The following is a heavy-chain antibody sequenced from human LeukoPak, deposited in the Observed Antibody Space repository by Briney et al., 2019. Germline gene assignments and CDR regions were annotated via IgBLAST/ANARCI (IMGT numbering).Heavy chain of an antibody. V-gene: IGHV3-23*01. J-gene: IGHJ4*02. CDR1: GFTFSTYA. D-gene: IGHD7-27*01. CDR2: ISGTGGTT. Sequence: GGSLRLSCVASGFTFSTYAMNWVRQAPGKGLEWVSSISGTGGTTYYADSVKGRFTISRDNSKNTLYLQMNSLRAEDTAVYYCAKDDVPSNWGALGLYDYWGQGTLVTVSS. CDR3: AKDDVPSNWGALGLYDY.